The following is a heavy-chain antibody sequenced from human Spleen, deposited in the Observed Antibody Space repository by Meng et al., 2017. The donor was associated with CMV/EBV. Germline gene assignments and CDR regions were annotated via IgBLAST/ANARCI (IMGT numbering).Heavy chain of an antibody. Sequence: QVQLVESGGGVVQPGRSLRLSCAASGFTFSSYGMHWVRQAPGKGLEWVAVISYDGSNKDYGDSVKGRFTFSRDNSKNTLYLQMNSLRADDTAVYYCAKGESFDSWGQGTLVTVSS. V-gene: IGHV3-30*18. CDR1: GFTFSSYG. CDR3: AKGESFDS. D-gene: IGHD2/OR15-2a*01. CDR2: ISYDGSNK. J-gene: IGHJ4*02.